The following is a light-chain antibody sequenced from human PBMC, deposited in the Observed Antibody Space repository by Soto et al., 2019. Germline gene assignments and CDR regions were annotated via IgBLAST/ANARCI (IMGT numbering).Light chain of an antibody. V-gene: IGKV1-39*01. J-gene: IGKJ2*01. CDR2: AAS. CDR3: QESHST. CDR1: QSIGTY. Sequence: DAQMTQSPSSLSASVGDSVTITCRASQSIGTYLDWYQHKPGKAPKLLIYAASSLQSGVPSRFSGSGSGTDFTLTISSLQREDFATYYCQESHSTFGQGTKLEIK.